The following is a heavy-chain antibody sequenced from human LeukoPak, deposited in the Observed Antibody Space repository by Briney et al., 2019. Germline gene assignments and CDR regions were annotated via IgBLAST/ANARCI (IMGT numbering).Heavy chain of an antibody. J-gene: IGHJ3*02. CDR1: GFTFSNYA. V-gene: IGHV3-23*01. Sequence: GGSLRLSCAASGFTFSNYAMSWVRQAPGKGLEWVSAISGGGGSTYYADSVKGRFTISRDNSKNTLYLQMNSLRAEDTAVYYCAKVIVGATTWGYAFDIWGQGTMVTVSS. CDR3: AKVIVGATTWGYAFDI. D-gene: IGHD1-26*01. CDR2: ISGGGGST.